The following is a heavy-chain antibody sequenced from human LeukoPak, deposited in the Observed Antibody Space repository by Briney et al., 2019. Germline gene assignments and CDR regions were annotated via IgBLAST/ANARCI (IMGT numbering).Heavy chain of an antibody. CDR3: TRESGSSFDY. CDR1: GFTFSSYA. V-gene: IGHV3-30-3*01. Sequence: GGSLRLSCTASGFTFSSYAMNWVRQTPGKGLEWVALISYDGSSEFYADSVKGRFTISKDNSKNTLYLQMNSLRIEDTAMYYRTRESGSSFDYWGQGTLVTVSS. J-gene: IGHJ4*02. D-gene: IGHD6-6*01. CDR2: ISYDGSSE.